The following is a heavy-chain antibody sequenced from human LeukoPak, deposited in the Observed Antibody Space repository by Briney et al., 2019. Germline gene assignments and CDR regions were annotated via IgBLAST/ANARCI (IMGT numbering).Heavy chain of an antibody. CDR1: GFSFGSFW. Sequence: GGSPRLSCAASGFSFGSFWMTWIRQAPGKGLEWVGHINEDGSQTNYIDSVTGRFTISRGNTKDSLYLQMNSLRAEDTAVYFCVRDVGYFHFDSWGQGILVTVSS. D-gene: IGHD1-1*01. J-gene: IGHJ4*02. CDR3: VRDVGYFHFDS. CDR2: INEDGSQT. V-gene: IGHV3-7*01.